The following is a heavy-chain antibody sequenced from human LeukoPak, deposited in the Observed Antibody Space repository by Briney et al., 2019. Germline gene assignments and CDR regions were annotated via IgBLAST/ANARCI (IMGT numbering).Heavy chain of an antibody. CDR3: ARVPTVAGNNWFDP. CDR2: IYYSGST. D-gene: IGHD6-19*01. Sequence: SETLSLICTVSGGSISSYYWSWIRQPPGKGLEWIGYIYYSGSTNYNPSLKSRVTISVDTSKNQFSLKLSSVTAADTAVYYCARVPTVAGNNWFDPWGQGTLVTVTS. CDR1: GGSISSYY. J-gene: IGHJ5*02. V-gene: IGHV4-59*01.